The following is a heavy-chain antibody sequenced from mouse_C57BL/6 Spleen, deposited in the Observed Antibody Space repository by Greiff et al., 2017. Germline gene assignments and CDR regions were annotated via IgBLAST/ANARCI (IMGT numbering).Heavy chain of an antibody. V-gene: IGHV1-55*01. Sequence: QVQLQQPGAELVKPGASVKMSCKASGYTFTSYWITWVKQRPGQGLEWIGDIYPGSGSTNYNEKFKSKATLTVDTSSSTAYMQLSSLTSEDSAVYYCAREEIYYGSWFAYWGQGTLVTVSA. CDR3: AREEIYYGSWFAY. CDR2: IYPGSGST. J-gene: IGHJ3*01. D-gene: IGHD2-1*01. CDR1: GYTFTSYW.